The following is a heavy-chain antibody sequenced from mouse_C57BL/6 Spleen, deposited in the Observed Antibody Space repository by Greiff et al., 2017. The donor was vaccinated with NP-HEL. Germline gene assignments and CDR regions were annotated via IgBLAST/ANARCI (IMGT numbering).Heavy chain of an antibody. CDR3: ARGYYDYAWFAY. J-gene: IGHJ3*01. CDR1: GYSITSGYY. V-gene: IGHV3-6*01. Sequence: EVQLQQSGPGLVKPSQSLSLTCSVTGYSITSGYYWNWIRQFPGNKLEWMGYISYDGSNNYNPSLKNRIPITRDTSKNQFFLKLNSVTTEDTATYYCARGYYDYAWFAYWGQGTLVTVSA. D-gene: IGHD2-4*01. CDR2: ISYDGSN.